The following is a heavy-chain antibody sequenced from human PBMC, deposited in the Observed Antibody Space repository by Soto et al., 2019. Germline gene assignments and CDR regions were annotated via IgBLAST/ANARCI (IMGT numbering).Heavy chain of an antibody. V-gene: IGHV5-10-1*01. CDR2: IDPSDSYT. CDR1: GYSFTSYL. CDR3: ASSEGIADRKLDV. J-gene: IGHJ6*02. Sequence: GESLKISCKGSGYSFTSYLISWVRQMPGKGLEWMGRIDPSDSYTNYSPSFQGHVTISADKSISTAYLQWSSLKDSDTAMYYCASSEGIADRKLDVWGQGTTVTVCS. D-gene: IGHD6-6*01.